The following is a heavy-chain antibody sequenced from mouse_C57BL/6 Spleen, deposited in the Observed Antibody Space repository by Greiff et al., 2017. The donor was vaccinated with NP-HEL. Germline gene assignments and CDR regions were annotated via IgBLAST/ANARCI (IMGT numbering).Heavy chain of an antibody. V-gene: IGHV1-9*01. D-gene: IGHD2-1*01. CDR2: SLPGSGST. Sequence: QVQLQQSGAELMKPGASVKLSCKATGYTFTGYWIEWVKQRPGPGLEWIGESLPGSGSTNQNEKFKGKATFTADTSANTAYMQLSSLTTEDSAIYYCARFYYGNWAMDYWGQGTSVTVSS. CDR1: GYTFTGYW. CDR3: ARFYYGNWAMDY. J-gene: IGHJ4*01.